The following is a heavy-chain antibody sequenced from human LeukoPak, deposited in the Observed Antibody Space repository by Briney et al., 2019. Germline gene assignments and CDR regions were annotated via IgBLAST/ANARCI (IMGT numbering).Heavy chain of an antibody. CDR2: IRYDGSNK. D-gene: IGHD4-17*01. CDR1: GFTFSSYG. Sequence: GGSLRLSCAASGFTFSSYGMHWVRQAPGKGLEWVAFIRYDGSNKYYADSVKGRFTISRDNSKNTLYLQMNSLRAEDTAVYYCAKDPESYGDYGTAAGYWGQGTLVTVSS. J-gene: IGHJ4*02. CDR3: AKDPESYGDYGTAAGY. V-gene: IGHV3-30*02.